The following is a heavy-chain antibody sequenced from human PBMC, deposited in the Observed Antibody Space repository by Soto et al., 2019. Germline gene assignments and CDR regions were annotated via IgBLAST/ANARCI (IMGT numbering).Heavy chain of an antibody. D-gene: IGHD4-17*01. CDR1: CGSLSRGNYF. J-gene: IGHJ4*02. Sequence: PSETLSLTCTVSCGSLSRGNYFWGWIRQPPGKGLECIGFISYSGTTYYNASLWSRASISVDTSKNQFPLDLNSVTAADTAVYYCATMGTPVTGLYYFDYWGQGTLVTVSS. V-gene: IGHV4-30-4*01. CDR3: ATMGTPVTGLYYFDY. CDR2: ISYSGTT.